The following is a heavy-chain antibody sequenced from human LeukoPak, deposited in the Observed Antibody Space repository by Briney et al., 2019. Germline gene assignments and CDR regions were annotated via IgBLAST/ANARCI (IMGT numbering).Heavy chain of an antibody. D-gene: IGHD5-18*01. Sequence: ASVKVSCKASGYTFTSYYMHWVRQAPGQGLEWMGIINPSGGSTSYAQKFQGRVTITRNTSISTAYMELSSLRSEDTAVYYCATRPSRYSYGYSAWGQGTLVTVSS. CDR1: GYTFTSYY. V-gene: IGHV1-46*01. J-gene: IGHJ5*02. CDR3: ATRPSRYSYGYSA. CDR2: INPSGGST.